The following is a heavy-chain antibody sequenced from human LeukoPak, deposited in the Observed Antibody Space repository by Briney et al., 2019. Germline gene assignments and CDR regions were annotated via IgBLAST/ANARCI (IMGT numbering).Heavy chain of an antibody. V-gene: IGHV4-39*01. CDR2: LYFGGVT. CDR3: ARHSGYSYGHFDY. D-gene: IGHD5-18*01. CDR1: GGSISTSTYY. J-gene: IGHJ4*02. Sequence: PSETLSLTCAVSGGSISTSTYYWGWIRQPPGRGLEWIGSLYFGGVTYYNPSLKSRATISVDTFKNQFSLKLSSVTAADTAVYYCARHSGYSYGHFDYWGQGTLVTVSS.